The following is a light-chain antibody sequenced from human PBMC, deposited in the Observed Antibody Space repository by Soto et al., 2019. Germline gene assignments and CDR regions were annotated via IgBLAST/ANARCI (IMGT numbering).Light chain of an antibody. Sequence: EIVLTQSPGTLSLSPGERATLSCRASQSFSSSYLAWYQQKPGQAPRLLIYGASSRATGIPDRFSGRGSGTDFTLTISRLEPEDFAVYYCQQYGSSPITFGQGTRLESK. V-gene: IGKV3-20*01. J-gene: IGKJ5*01. CDR2: GAS. CDR1: QSFSSSY. CDR3: QQYGSSPIT.